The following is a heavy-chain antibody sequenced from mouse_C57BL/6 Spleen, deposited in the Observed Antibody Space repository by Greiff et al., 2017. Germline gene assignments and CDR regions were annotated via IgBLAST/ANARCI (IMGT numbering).Heavy chain of an antibody. J-gene: IGHJ2*01. CDR2: ISSGGSYT. D-gene: IGHD4-1*01. CDR3: ARHEETGFDY. Sequence: EVQLVESGGDLVKPGGSLKLSCAASGFTFSSYGMSWVRQTPDKRLEWVATISSGGSYTYYPASVKGRFTISRDNAKNTLYLQMSSLKSEDTAMYYCARHEETGFDYWGQGTTLTVSS. V-gene: IGHV5-6*01. CDR1: GFTFSSYG.